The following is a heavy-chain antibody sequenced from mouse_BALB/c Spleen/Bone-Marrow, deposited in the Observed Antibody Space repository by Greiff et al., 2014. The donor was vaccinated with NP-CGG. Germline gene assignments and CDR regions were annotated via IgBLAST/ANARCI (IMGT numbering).Heavy chain of an antibody. D-gene: IGHD1-2*01. CDR1: GFDFSRYW. Sequence: VQLKESGGGLVQPGGSLKLSCAASGFDFSRYWMTWVRQAPGKGLEWIGEINPASSTINYTPSLKDKFIISRDNAKNTLYLQMSKVRSEDTALYYCAKNYDYGYVAYWGQGTLVTVSA. CDR3: AKNYDYGYVAY. CDR2: INPASSTI. V-gene: IGHV4-1*02. J-gene: IGHJ3*01.